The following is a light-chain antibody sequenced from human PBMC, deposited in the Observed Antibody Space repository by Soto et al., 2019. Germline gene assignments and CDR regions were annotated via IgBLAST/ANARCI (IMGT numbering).Light chain of an antibody. J-gene: IGKJ1*01. CDR2: GAS. V-gene: IGKV1-27*01. Sequence: DIQMTHSPSSLSASVGDRVTITCRANQDISYYLAWYQQKQGKVPKLLIYGASTLQSGVPSRFSGSGSGTDFTLTISSLQPEDIATYYCQKYHSAPRTFGQGTKVDIK. CDR1: QDISYY. CDR3: QKYHSAPRT.